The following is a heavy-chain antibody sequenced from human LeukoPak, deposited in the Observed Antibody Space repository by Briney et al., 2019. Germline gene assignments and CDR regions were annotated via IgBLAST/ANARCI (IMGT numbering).Heavy chain of an antibody. D-gene: IGHD4-23*01. CDR1: GFTFSSYG. CDR2: IWYDGSNK. Sequence: GGSLRLSCAASGFTFSSYGMHWVRQAPGKGLEWVAVIWYDGSNKYYADSVKGRFTISRDNSKNTLYLQMNSLRAEDTAVYYCAREHYGGNSHYFDYWGQGTLVTVSS. V-gene: IGHV3-33*01. J-gene: IGHJ4*02. CDR3: AREHYGGNSHYFDY.